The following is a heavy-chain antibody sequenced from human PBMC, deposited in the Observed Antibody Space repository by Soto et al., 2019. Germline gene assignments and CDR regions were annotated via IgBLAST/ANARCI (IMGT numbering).Heavy chain of an antibody. CDR3: ARDAYGDWYFDL. V-gene: IGHV3-48*01. Sequence: VPLVESGGGLVQPGGSLRLSCAASGFSFSIYTMNWVRQAPGKGLEWVSYISSGSSTIYYADSVNGRFTISRDNAQNSLYLQMNSLRAEDTAVYYCARDAYGDWYFDLWGRGTLVTVSS. J-gene: IGHJ2*01. CDR1: GFSFSIYT. D-gene: IGHD4-17*01. CDR2: ISSGSSTI.